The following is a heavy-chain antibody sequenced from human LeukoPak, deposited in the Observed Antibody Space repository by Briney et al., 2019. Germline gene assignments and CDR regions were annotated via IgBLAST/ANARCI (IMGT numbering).Heavy chain of an antibody. V-gene: IGHV3-23*01. D-gene: IGHD6-19*01. Sequence: GGSLRLSCAASGFTFSIHAMSWDRQALGKGLKWVSGINDSGDSTYHADSVKGRFTISRDNSKNTLYLQMNSLRAEDTAVYYCAKSLDLAVAGIDYWGQGTLVTVSS. CDR2: INDSGDST. CDR3: AKSLDLAVAGIDY. CDR1: GFTFSIHA. J-gene: IGHJ4*02.